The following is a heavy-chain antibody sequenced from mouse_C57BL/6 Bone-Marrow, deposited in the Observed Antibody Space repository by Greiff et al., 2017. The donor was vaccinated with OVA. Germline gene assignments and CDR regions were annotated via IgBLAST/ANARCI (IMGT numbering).Heavy chain of an antibody. V-gene: IGHV1-81*01. CDR1: GYTFTSYG. J-gene: IGHJ4*01. CDR2: IYPRSGNT. D-gene: IGHD1-1*01. CDR3: ASCYYGSSYDYYAMDY. Sequence: QVQLQQSGAELARPGASVKLSCKTSGYTFTSYGISWVKQRTGQGLEWIGEIYPRSGNTYYNEKFKGKATLTADNSSSTAYMELRSLTSEDSAVYFCASCYYGSSYDYYAMDYWGQGTSVTVSS.